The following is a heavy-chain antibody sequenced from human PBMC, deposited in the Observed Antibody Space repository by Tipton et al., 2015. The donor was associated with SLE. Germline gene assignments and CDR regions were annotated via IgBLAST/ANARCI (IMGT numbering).Heavy chain of an antibody. J-gene: IGHJ4*02. CDR2: IQYDGRNK. V-gene: IGHV3-30*02. Sequence: SGFIFSSYSMHWVRQAPGKGLEWVAYIQYDGRNKYYADSVEGRFTISRDNSKNTLDLQMNSLRVEDTAVYYCARAVLRYCSTSSCLIDSWGQGALVSVSS. CDR1: GFIFSSYS. CDR3: ARAVLRYCSTSSCLIDS. D-gene: IGHD2-2*01.